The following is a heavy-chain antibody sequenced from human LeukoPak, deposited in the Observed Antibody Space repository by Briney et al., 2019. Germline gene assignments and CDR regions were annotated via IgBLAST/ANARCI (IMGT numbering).Heavy chain of an antibody. CDR2: ISSSGSTI. J-gene: IGHJ4*02. CDR1: GFTFSDYY. Sequence: PGRSLRLSCAASGFTFSDYYMSWIRQAPGKGLEWVSYISSSGSTIYYADSVKGRFTISRDNAKNSLYLQMNSLRAEDTAVYYCARGPPVWWFGEFPSPFDYWGQGTLVTVSS. CDR3: ARGPPVWWFGEFPSPFDY. V-gene: IGHV3-11*01. D-gene: IGHD3-10*01.